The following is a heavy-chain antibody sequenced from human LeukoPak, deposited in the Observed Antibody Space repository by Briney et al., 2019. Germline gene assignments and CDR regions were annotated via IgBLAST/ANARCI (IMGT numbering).Heavy chain of an antibody. D-gene: IGHD3-3*01. Sequence: SETLSLTCTVSDGSISTYYWTWIRQPPGKGLEWIGYIYYSGSTNYNPSLKSRVTISVDTSKNQFSLKLSSVTVADTAVYCCARLHNYDFWSGYPYGMGVWGQGTTVTVSS. J-gene: IGHJ6*02. CDR3: ARLHNYDFWSGYPYGMGV. CDR1: DGSISTYY. CDR2: IYYSGST. V-gene: IGHV4-59*08.